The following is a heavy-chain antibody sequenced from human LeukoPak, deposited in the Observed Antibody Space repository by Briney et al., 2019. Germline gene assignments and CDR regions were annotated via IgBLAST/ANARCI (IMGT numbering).Heavy chain of an antibody. V-gene: IGHV1-18*01. J-gene: IGHJ6*03. Sequence: GASVKVSCKASGYTFTSYGISWVRQAPGQGLEWMGWIGAYNGNTNYAQKLQGRVTMTTDTSTSTAYMELRSLRSDDTAVYYCARAYDFWSGPYYYYMDVWGKGTTVTVSS. D-gene: IGHD3-3*01. CDR2: IGAYNGNT. CDR3: ARAYDFWSGPYYYYMDV. CDR1: GYTFTSYG.